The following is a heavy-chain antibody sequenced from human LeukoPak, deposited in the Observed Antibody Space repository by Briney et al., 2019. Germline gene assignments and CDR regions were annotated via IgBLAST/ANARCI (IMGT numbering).Heavy chain of an antibody. Sequence: SETLSLTCTVSGYSISSGYYWGWIRQPPGKGLEWIGSIYHSGSTYYNPSLKSRVTISVDTSKNQFSLKLSSVTAADTAVYYCARRGDSSSPSPNRLRLHYYYMDVWGKGTTVTISS. V-gene: IGHV4-38-2*02. D-gene: IGHD6-13*01. J-gene: IGHJ6*03. CDR2: IYHSGST. CDR1: GYSISSGYY. CDR3: ARRGDSSSPSPNRLRLHYYYMDV.